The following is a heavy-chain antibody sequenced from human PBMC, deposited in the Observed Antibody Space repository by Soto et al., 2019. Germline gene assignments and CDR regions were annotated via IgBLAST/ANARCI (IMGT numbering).Heavy chain of an antibody. CDR1: GGSISSYY. Sequence: QVQLQESGPGLVKPSETLSLTCTVSGGSISSYYWSWIRQPPGKGLEWIGYIYYSGSTNYNPSLKSRVTISVDTSKNQFSLKLSSVTAADTAVYYCASVITTQVGYYMDVWGKGTTVTVSS. D-gene: IGHD3-22*01. J-gene: IGHJ6*03. V-gene: IGHV4-59*01. CDR2: IYYSGST. CDR3: ASVITTQVGYYMDV.